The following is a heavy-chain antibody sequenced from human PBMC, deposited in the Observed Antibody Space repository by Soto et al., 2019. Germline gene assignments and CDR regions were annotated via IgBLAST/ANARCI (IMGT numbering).Heavy chain of an antibody. CDR2: ISYDGRNT. D-gene: IGHD3-10*01. CDR3: ARAKWHDGSGRVREFDY. CDR1: GFTFGGYG. J-gene: IGHJ4*02. V-gene: IGHV3-33*01. Sequence: GGSLRLSCAASGFTFGGYGMHWVPQAPGKGLEWAAAISYDGRNTYYADSVQGRFAISRDNSKNTMYLQMNSLRVEDTAVYYCARAKWHDGSGRVREFDYWGQGA.